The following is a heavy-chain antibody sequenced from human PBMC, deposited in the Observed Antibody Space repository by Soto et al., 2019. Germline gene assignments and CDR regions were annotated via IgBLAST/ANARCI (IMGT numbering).Heavy chain of an antibody. CDR2: IIPIFGTA. CDR1: GCTFSSYA. J-gene: IGHJ4*02. D-gene: IGHD1-7*01. Sequence: SVKVSFKASGCTFSSYAISGVRQAPGQGLEWMGGIIPIFGTANYAQKFQGRVTITADESTRTAYMELSSLRSEDTAVYYCASEPLELRGYFDYWGQGTLVTVSS. CDR3: ASEPLELRGYFDY. V-gene: IGHV1-69*13.